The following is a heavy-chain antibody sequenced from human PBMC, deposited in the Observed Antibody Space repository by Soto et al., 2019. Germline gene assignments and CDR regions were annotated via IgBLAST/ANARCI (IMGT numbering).Heavy chain of an antibody. V-gene: IGHV4-39*01. Sequence: SETLSLTCSVSGGSISTGIYPWGWVRQPPGKGLEWIGSIYYSGSTYYNSSLKSRVTVSLDTSKNQFSLKLSSVTASDTAVYYCARLKRYWGQGTLVTVSS. J-gene: IGHJ4*02. CDR1: GGSISTGIYP. CDR2: IYYSGST. CDR3: ARLKRY.